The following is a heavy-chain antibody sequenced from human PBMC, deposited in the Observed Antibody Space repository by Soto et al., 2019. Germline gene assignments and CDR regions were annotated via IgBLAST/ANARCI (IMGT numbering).Heavy chain of an antibody. CDR3: ARDFYDSSGTNWFDP. CDR2: ISYDGSNK. V-gene: IGHV3-30-3*01. J-gene: IGHJ5*02. CDR1: GFTFSSYA. Sequence: AGGSLRLSCAASGFTFSSYAMHWVRQAPGKGLEWVAVISYDGSNKYYADSVKGRFTISRDNSKNTLYLQMNSLRAEDTAVYYCARDFYDSSGTNWFDPWGQGTLVTVSS. D-gene: IGHD3-22*01.